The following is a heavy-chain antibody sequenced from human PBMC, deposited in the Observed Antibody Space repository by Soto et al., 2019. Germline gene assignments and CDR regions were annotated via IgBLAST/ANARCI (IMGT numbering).Heavy chain of an antibody. J-gene: IGHJ4*02. CDR2: ISGSGDST. D-gene: IGHD1-26*01. CDR3: ARRGSGSYYDY. Sequence: EVQLLESGGGLVQPGGSLRLSCAASGFTFSSYAMRWARQAPGKGLEWVSAISGSGDSTYYADSVKGRFTVSRDTSKNTLYLQMNSLRAEDTAVYYCARRGSGSYYDYWGQGTLVTVSS. CDR1: GFTFSSYA. V-gene: IGHV3-23*01.